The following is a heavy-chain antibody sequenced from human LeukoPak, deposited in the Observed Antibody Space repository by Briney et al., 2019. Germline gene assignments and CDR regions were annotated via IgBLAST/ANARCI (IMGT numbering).Heavy chain of an antibody. CDR2: IIPILGIA. CDR1: GGTFISYA. V-gene: IGHV1-69*04. D-gene: IGHD2-2*01. J-gene: IGHJ6*02. CDR3: ARGSRYCSSTSCYGMDV. Sequence: SVKVSCKASGGTFISYAISWVRQAPGQGLEWGGRIIPILGIANYAQKFQGRVTMTRNTSISTAYMELSSLRSEDTAVYYCARGSRYCSSTSCYGMDVWGQGTTVTVSS.